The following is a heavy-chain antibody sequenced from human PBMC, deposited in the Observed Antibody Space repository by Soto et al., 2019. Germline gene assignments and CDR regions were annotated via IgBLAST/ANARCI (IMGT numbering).Heavy chain of an antibody. CDR2: IIPIFGTA. Sequence: QVQLVQSGAEVKKPGSSVKVSCKASGGTFSSYAIGWVRQAPGQGLEWMGGIIPIFGTANYAQKFQGRVTITADESTSTAYMELSSLRSEDTAVYYCARDDPHYDILTGYYISWGQGTLVTVSS. D-gene: IGHD3-9*01. V-gene: IGHV1-69*01. CDR3: ARDDPHYDILTGYYIS. J-gene: IGHJ4*02. CDR1: GGTFSSYA.